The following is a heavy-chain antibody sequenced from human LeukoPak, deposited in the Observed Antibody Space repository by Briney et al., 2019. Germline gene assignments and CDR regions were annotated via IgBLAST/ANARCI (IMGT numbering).Heavy chain of an antibody. CDR2: ISGSGGGT. Sequence: PGGSLRLSCAASGFTFSTYVMSWVRQAPGKGLEWVSSISGSGGGTYYADSMRGRFTISRDNSKNTLYLQMNSLRADDTAVYYCAKLRDAGGSDYWGQGTLVTVSS. V-gene: IGHV3-23*01. J-gene: IGHJ4*02. CDR3: AKLRDAGGSDY. CDR1: GFTFSTYV. D-gene: IGHD3-10*01.